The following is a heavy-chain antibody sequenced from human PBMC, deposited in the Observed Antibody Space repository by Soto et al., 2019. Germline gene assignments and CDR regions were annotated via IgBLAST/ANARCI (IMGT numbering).Heavy chain of an antibody. CDR3: ATGGDNSGEFYSYGMDV. D-gene: IGHD2-15*01. Sequence: QVQLVQSGAEVRKPGSSVKVSCKASGGTFSTYAISWVRQAPGQGLEWMGGIIPMFGTANYAQKFQGRVTITADISTSTAYMELSSLRSEDTAVYYCATGGDNSGEFYSYGMDVWGQGTTVTVSS. V-gene: IGHV1-69*06. J-gene: IGHJ6*02. CDR2: IIPMFGTA. CDR1: GGTFSTYA.